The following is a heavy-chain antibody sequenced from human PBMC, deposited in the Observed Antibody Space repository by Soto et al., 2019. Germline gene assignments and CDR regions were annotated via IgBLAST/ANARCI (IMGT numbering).Heavy chain of an antibody. V-gene: IGHV1-18*01. CDR1: GYTFTSYG. J-gene: IGHJ4*02. CDR3: ARDVYYYDSSGYYYAH. CDR2: ISAYNGNT. Sequence: ASVKVSCKASGYTFTSYGISWVRQAPGQGLEWMGWISAYNGNTNYAQKLQGRVTMTTDTSTSTAYMELRSLRSDDTAVYYCARDVYYYDSSGYYYAHWGQGTLVTVSS. D-gene: IGHD3-22*01.